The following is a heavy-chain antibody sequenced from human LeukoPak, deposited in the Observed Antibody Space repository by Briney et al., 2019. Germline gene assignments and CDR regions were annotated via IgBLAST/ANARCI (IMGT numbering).Heavy chain of an antibody. J-gene: IGHJ4*02. CDR3: ARGSKYSYGSI. Sequence: PSETLSLTCTVSGGSITSYYWSWIRQPPGKGLEWIGYIYYSGSTNYNPSLKSRVTISVDTSKNQFSLKLSSVTAADTAVYYCARGSKYSYGSIWGQGTLVTVSS. D-gene: IGHD5-18*01. CDR2: IYYSGST. V-gene: IGHV4-59*01. CDR1: GGSITSYY.